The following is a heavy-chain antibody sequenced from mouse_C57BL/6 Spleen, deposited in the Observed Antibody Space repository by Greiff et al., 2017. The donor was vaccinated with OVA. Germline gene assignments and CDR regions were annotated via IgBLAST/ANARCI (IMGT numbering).Heavy chain of an antibody. CDR1: GYTFTNYW. CDR2: IYPGGGYT. Sequence: VKLMESGAELVRPGTSVKMSCKASGYTFTNYWIGWAKQRPGHGLEWIGDIYPGGGYTNYNEKFKGKATLTADKSSSTAYMQFSSLTSEDSAIYYCARERDYYGSSSYFDYWGQGTTLTVSS. J-gene: IGHJ2*01. D-gene: IGHD1-1*01. CDR3: ARERDYYGSSSYFDY. V-gene: IGHV1-63*01.